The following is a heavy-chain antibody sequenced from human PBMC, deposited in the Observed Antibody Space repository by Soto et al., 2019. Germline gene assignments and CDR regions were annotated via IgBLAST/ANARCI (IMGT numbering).Heavy chain of an antibody. V-gene: IGHV4-34*01. D-gene: IGHD6-13*01. CDR3: ARASFQGREVAAAGTRNSYFDL. CDR1: GGSFSGYY. J-gene: IGHJ2*01. Sequence: QVQLQQWGAGLLKPSETLSLTCAVYGGSFSGYYWSWIRQPPGKGLEWIGEINHSGSTNYNPSLKSRVTISVDTSKNQFSLKLSSVTAADTAVYYCARASFQGREVAAAGTRNSYFDLWGRGTLVTVSS. CDR2: INHSGST.